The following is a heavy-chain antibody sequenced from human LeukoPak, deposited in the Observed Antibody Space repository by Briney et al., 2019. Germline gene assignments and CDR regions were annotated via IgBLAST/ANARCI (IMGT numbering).Heavy chain of an antibody. CDR2: IQLDGSEK. D-gene: IGHD6-13*01. J-gene: IGHJ4*02. V-gene: IGHV3-7*01. CDR1: GFTFSDYW. Sequence: GGSLRLSCEVSGFTFSDYWMNWVRQAPGKGLEWVANIQLDGSEKYYVDSVKGRFTISRDNAENSLYLQMNSLRVEDTAVYYCARDSPSGSSFAYDYWGQGALVTVSS. CDR3: ARDSPSGSSFAYDY.